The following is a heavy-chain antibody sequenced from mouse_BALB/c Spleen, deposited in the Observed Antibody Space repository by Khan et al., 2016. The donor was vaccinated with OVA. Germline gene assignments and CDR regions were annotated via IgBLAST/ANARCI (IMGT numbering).Heavy chain of an antibody. CDR1: GFTFTDYY. D-gene: IGHD4-1*02. J-gene: IGHJ2*01. CDR3: ARDQVGSYFDY. CDR2: IGNKADGYRT. Sequence: EVELVESGGGLVQPGGSLRLSCATSGFTFTDYYMTWVRQPPGKALEWLGFIGNKADGYRTEYSASVKGRFTISRDNSQSILYLQMTTLRAEDSATYYCARDQVGSYFDYWGQGTTLTGSS. V-gene: IGHV7-3*02.